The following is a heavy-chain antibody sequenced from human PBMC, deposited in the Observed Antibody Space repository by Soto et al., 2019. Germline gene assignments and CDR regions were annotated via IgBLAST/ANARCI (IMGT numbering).Heavy chain of an antibody. CDR3: TTGSVEGV. CDR1: DFSISNAW. D-gene: IGHD2-15*01. J-gene: IGHJ6*02. V-gene: IGHV3-15*07. Sequence: EVQLVESGGGLVKPGGSLRLSCAASDFSISNAWMNWVRQAPGKGLEWVGRIKTRSEGEATDYAAPLKYRFTISRDDSKNTLFLQMNSLKTEDTAVYYCTTGSVEGVWGQGATVIVSS. CDR2: IKTRSEGEAT.